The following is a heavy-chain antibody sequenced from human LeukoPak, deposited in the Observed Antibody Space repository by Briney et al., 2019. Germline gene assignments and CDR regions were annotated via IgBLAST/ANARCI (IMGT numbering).Heavy chain of an antibody. J-gene: IGHJ4*02. V-gene: IGHV1-2*04. CDR3: ARSDPVVRGVMAL. CDR1: GYTFTGYY. Sequence: ASVKVSCKASGYTFTGYYMHWVRQAPGQGLEWMGWINPNSGGTNYAQKFQGWVTMTRDTSISTAYMELSRLRSDDTAVYYCARSDPVVRGVMALWGQGTLVTVSS. CDR2: INPNSGGT. D-gene: IGHD3-10*01.